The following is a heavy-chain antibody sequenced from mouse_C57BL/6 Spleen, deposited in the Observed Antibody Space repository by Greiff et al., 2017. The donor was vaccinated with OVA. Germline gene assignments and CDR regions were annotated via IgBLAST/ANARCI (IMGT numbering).Heavy chain of an antibody. J-gene: IGHJ2*01. CDR3: TTPTVVATNFDY. CDR1: GFNIKDYY. CDR2: IDPEDGDT. V-gene: IGHV14-1*01. Sequence: VQLQQSGAELVRPGASVKLSCTASGFNIKDYYMHWVKQRPEQGLEWIGRIDPEDGDTEYAPKFQGKATLTADTSSHTAYLQLSSLTSEDTAVYYCTTPTVVATNFDYWGQGTTLTVSS. D-gene: IGHD1-1*01.